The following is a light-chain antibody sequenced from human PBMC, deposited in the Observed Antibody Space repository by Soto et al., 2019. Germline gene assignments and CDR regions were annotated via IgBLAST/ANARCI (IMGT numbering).Light chain of an antibody. CDR1: QDMSNY. CDR2: DAS. J-gene: IGKJ2*01. CDR3: QQYDNLPRYT. Sequence: DIQMTQSPSSLSASVGDRVTITCQASQDMSNYLNWYQQKPGKAPKLLIYDASNLETGVPSRFSGSGSGTDFNFTISSLQPEDIATYYCQQYDNLPRYTFGQGTKLEIK. V-gene: IGKV1-33*01.